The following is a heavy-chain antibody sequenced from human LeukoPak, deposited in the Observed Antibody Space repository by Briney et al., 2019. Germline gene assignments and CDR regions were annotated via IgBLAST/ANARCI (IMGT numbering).Heavy chain of an antibody. V-gene: IGHV5-51*01. Sequence: GESLKISCKGSGYSFTTYWIGWVRQMPGKGLGWMGIIYPGDSETRYSPSFQGQVTISADKFISTAYLQWSSLKASDTAMYYCARRFGVAPFDYWGQGTLVTVSS. D-gene: IGHD3-3*01. CDR2: IYPGDSET. J-gene: IGHJ4*02. CDR3: ARRFGVAPFDY. CDR1: GYSFTTYW.